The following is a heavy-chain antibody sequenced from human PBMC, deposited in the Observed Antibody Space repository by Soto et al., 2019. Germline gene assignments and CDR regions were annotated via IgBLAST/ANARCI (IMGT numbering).Heavy chain of an antibody. CDR3: AGAGYYSGSGTYSPPRYYGMDV. D-gene: IGHD3-10*01. J-gene: IGHJ6*02. Sequence: QVQLVQSGAEVKRAGASVKVSCKASGYTFSSYGLSWVRQAPGQGLEWMGWISDYNGNTHYAQKFQGRVIMTTDTYSRAAYMELRSLRSDDTALYFCAGAGYYSGSGTYSPPRYYGMDVWGQGTTVTVSS. V-gene: IGHV1-18*01. CDR1: GYTFSSYG. CDR2: ISDYNGNT.